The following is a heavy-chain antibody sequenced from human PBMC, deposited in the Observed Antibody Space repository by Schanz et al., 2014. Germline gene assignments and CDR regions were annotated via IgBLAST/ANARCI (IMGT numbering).Heavy chain of an antibody. V-gene: IGHV3-23*04. Sequence: EVQVVESGGGLVQPGGSLRLSCAASGFAFSAYSMNWVRQAPGKGLEWVSAISGSGGSTYYADSVKGRFTISRDNSKNTLYLQLNSLRAEDTAVYYCAKEVGATLFHWFDPWGQGTLVTVSS. J-gene: IGHJ5*02. D-gene: IGHD1-26*01. CDR2: ISGSGGST. CDR1: GFAFSAYS. CDR3: AKEVGATLFHWFDP.